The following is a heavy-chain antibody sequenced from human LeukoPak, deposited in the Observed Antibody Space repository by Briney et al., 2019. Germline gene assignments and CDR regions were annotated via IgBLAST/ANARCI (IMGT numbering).Heavy chain of an antibody. V-gene: IGHV4-59*01. CDR3: ARADCSTTSCPMDV. J-gene: IGHJ6*02. D-gene: IGHD2-2*01. Sequence: SETLSLTRTVSGGSLSSYYWTWIRQPPGKGLEWIGYIYFTGSTNYNPSLKGRVTMSVDTSNNQFSLRLTSVTAADTAVYYCARADCSTTSCPMDVWGQGATVTVSS. CDR2: IYFTGST. CDR1: GGSLSSYY.